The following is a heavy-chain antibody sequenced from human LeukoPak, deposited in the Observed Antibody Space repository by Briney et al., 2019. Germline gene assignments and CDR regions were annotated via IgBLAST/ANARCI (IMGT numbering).Heavy chain of an antibody. D-gene: IGHD5-18*01. J-gene: IGHJ4*02. Sequence: AASVTVSFTASGYTFTVYYMHWVRQAPGQGLEWMGWINPNSGGTNYAQKFQGRVTMTRDTSISTAYMELSRLRSDDTAVYYCARALGGGGYSYGFDYWGQGTLVTVSS. CDR1: GYTFTVYY. CDR3: ARALGGGGYSYGFDY. V-gene: IGHV1-2*02. CDR2: INPNSGGT.